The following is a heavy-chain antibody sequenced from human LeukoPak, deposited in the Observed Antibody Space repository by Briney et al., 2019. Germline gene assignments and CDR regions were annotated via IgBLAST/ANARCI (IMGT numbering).Heavy chain of an antibody. V-gene: IGHV3-9*01. CDR3: AKSRFGELLSHFDP. CDR2: IRWNGGSI. CDR1: AVAFDDFA. D-gene: IGHD3-10*01. Sequence: SGGSLSLSCAPSAVAFDDFAIQCVRQAPGKGREWVSGIRWNGGSIGYANSVKGRFTISRDNAKNSLYLQMNSLRAEDTALYYCAKSRFGELLSHFDPWGQGSLVTVSS. J-gene: IGHJ5*02.